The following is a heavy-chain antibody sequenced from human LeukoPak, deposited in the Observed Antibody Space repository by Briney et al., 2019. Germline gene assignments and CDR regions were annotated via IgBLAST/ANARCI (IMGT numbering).Heavy chain of an antibody. J-gene: IGHJ4*02. Sequence: GGSLRLSCAASGFTFSSYDMTWVRLAPGKGLDWVSAISASGGITYYADSVKGRFTISRDNSKNTVYLQMNSLRAEDTAVYYCAKRGLYYFDYWGQGTLVTVSS. CDR3: AKRGLYYFDY. V-gene: IGHV3-23*01. CDR1: GFTFSSYD. CDR2: ISASGGIT.